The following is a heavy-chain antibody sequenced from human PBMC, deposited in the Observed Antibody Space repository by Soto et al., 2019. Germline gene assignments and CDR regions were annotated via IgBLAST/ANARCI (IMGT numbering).Heavy chain of an antibody. CDR2: INPNSGGA. CDR3: ARDSEDDAFDI. CDR1: GYTFTGYH. Sequence: ASLKVSCKASGYTFTGYHIHWERQAPGQGLEWMGWINPNSGGANYAQKFQGWVTMTRDTSISTAYMELSRLRSDDTAVYYCARDSEDDAFDIWGQGTMVTVSS. V-gene: IGHV1-2*04. J-gene: IGHJ3*02.